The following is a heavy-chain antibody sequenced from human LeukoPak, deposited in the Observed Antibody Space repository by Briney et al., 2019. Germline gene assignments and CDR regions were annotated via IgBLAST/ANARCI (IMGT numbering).Heavy chain of an antibody. CDR1: GGSISNYY. Sequence: SETLSLTCNVSGGSISNYYWSWIRQPAGKGLEWVGRFYARGNTNYNPSLKSRVTMSVDTSKNQLSLKLTSVTAADTAVYYCARELITKADAFDIWGQGTMVTVSS. J-gene: IGHJ3*02. V-gene: IGHV4-4*07. CDR3: ARELITKADAFDI. D-gene: IGHD1-20*01. CDR2: FYARGNT.